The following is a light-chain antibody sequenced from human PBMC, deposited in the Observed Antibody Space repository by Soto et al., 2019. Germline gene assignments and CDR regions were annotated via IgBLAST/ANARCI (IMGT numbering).Light chain of an antibody. Sequence: QSVLTQPPSASGTPGQTVTISCSGSRSNVGRNAVSWYQQVPGMAPKRLVFATTKRPPWVPDRFSGSASGASTSLVISGLQSEEDDDYYCAVWDDTLTGPLFGGGTKLTVL. CDR1: RSNVGRNA. CDR3: AVWDDTLTGPL. J-gene: IGLJ2*01. V-gene: IGLV1-44*01. CDR2: ATT.